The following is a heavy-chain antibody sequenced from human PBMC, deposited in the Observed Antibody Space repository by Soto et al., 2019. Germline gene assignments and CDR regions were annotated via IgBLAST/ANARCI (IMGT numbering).Heavy chain of an antibody. CDR1: GFTFSSYA. D-gene: IGHD3-3*01. Sequence: EVQLLESGGGLVQPGGSLRLPCSASGFTFSSYAMSCVRPAPGKGLEWVSAISGSGGSTYYADSVKGRLTISRDIYKNTLYLQMNSLRAEDTAVYYCARYDFWSGYSPVDYYGMDCWCQGPTVTVSS. CDR3: ARYDFWSGYSPVDYYGMDC. V-gene: IGHV3-23*01. J-gene: IGHJ6*02. CDR2: ISGSGGST.